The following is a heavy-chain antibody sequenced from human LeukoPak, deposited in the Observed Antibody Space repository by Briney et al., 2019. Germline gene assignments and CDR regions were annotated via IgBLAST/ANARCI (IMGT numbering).Heavy chain of an antibody. CDR1: GGSISSSSYF. D-gene: IGHD4-11*01. V-gene: IGHV4-39*01. J-gene: IGHJ4*02. CDR2: IYYSGTT. CDR3: ARMTTVITRIY. Sequence: PSETLSLTCTVSGGSISSSSYFWGWIRQPPGKGMEWIGNIYYSGTTYYNPSPKSRITMSIDTSKNQFSLRVSSVTAADTAVYYCARMTTVITRIYWGQGALVTVSS.